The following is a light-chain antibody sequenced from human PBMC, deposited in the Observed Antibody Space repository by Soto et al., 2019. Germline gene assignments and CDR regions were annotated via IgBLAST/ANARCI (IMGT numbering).Light chain of an antibody. J-gene: IGLJ1*01. V-gene: IGLV1-40*01. CDR3: QSYDRSLSGTV. CDR1: SSNIGAGYD. CDR2: GGS. Sequence: QSVLTQPPSVSGAPGQRATISCTGSSSNIGAGYDVHWYQHQPGTAPKLLIYGGSSRPSGVPDRFSGSKSGTSASLAITGLQAEDEAYYYCQSYDRSLSGTVFGTGTKVTV.